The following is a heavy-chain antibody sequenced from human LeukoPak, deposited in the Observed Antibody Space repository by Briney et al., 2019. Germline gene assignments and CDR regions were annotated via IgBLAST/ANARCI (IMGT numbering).Heavy chain of an antibody. D-gene: IGHD6-19*01. CDR2: IIPMLGIV. CDR3: ATTDLREYSSGQYFQN. V-gene: IGHV1-69*04. J-gene: IGHJ1*01. Sequence: ASVKVSCKASGGTFRSSAISWVRQAPGQGLEWTGRIIPMLGIVNYAQEFQDRVTITADKSTSTAYMELSSLRSEDTAVYYCATTDLREYSSGQYFQNWGQGTLVTVSS. CDR1: GGTFRSSA.